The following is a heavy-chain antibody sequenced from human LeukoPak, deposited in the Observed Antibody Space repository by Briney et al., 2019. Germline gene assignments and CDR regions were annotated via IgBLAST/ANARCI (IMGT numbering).Heavy chain of an antibody. Sequence: ASVKVSCKASGYTFTGYYMHWVRQTPGQGLEWMGWINPNSGGTNYAQKFQGRVTMTRDTSISTAYMELSRLRSDDTAVYYCARALFNNYYDSSGDAEYFQHWGQGTLVTVSS. CDR2: INPNSGGT. J-gene: IGHJ1*01. V-gene: IGHV1-2*02. CDR1: GYTFTGYY. CDR3: ARALFNNYYDSSGDAEYFQH. D-gene: IGHD3-22*01.